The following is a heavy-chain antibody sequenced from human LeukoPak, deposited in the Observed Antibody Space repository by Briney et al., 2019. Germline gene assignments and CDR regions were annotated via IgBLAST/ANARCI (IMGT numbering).Heavy chain of an antibody. J-gene: IGHJ6*02. CDR1: GFTFRSYR. Sequence: PGGSLRLSCAASGFTFRSYRMNWVRQAPGKGLEWVASIKQGESERYYVDSVNGRFTISRDNAKNSLYLQMNSLRAEDTAVYYCARDRWMSDILTGLYNYYGMDVWGQGTTVTVSS. CDR3: ARDRWMSDILTGLYNYYGMDV. D-gene: IGHD3-9*01. CDR2: IKQGESER. V-gene: IGHV3-7*05.